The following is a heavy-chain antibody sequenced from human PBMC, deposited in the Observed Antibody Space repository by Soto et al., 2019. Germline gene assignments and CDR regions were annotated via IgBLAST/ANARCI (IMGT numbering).Heavy chain of an antibody. D-gene: IGHD2-2*03. CDR2: ISYDGSNK. CDR1: GFTFSSYA. CDR3: ARDRSSGYCSSTSCHPAYSYGMDV. J-gene: IGHJ6*02. V-gene: IGHV3-30-3*01. Sequence: LRLSCAASGFTFSSYAMHWVRQAPGKGLEWVAVISYDGSNKYYADSVKGRFTISRDNSKNTLYLQMNSLRAEDTAVYYCARDRSSGYCSSTSCHPAYSYGMDVRGQGTTVTVSS.